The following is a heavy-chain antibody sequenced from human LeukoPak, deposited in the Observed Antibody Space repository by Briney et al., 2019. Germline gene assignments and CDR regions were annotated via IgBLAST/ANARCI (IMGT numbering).Heavy chain of an antibody. Sequence: PGGSLRLSCAASGFTFSRSWMHWVRQAPGKGLVWVSRINDDGSTTSYADSVKGRFTISRDNAKNTLYLQMNSLRAEDTAVYYCARGGSHYYDSSGYGYWGQGTLVTVSS. D-gene: IGHD3-22*01. CDR1: GFTFSRSW. CDR3: ARGGSHYYDSSGYGY. J-gene: IGHJ4*02. V-gene: IGHV3-74*01. CDR2: INDDGSTT.